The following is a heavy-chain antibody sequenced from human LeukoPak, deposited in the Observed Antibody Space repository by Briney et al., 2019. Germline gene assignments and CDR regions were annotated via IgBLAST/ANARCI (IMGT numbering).Heavy chain of an antibody. CDR3: ARAIEVGAMTPFDY. Sequence: PSETLSLTCTVSGYSIGSGYYWGWIRQPPGKGLEWIGSIYHSGSTYYNPSLKSRVTISVDTSKNQFSLKLSSVTAADTAVYYCARAIEVGAMTPFDYWGQGTLVTVSS. V-gene: IGHV4-38-2*02. D-gene: IGHD1-26*01. CDR2: IYHSGST. J-gene: IGHJ4*02. CDR1: GYSIGSGYY.